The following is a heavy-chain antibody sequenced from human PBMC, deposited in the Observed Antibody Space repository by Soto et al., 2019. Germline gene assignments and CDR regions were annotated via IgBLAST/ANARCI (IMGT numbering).Heavy chain of an antibody. J-gene: IGHJ5*02. CDR3: AREEDDRKNTNWFDP. Sequence: ASVKVSCKASGYTFTSYGISWVRQAPGQGLEWMGWISAYNGNTNYAQKLQGRVTMTTDTSTSTAYMELRSLRSDDTAVYYCAREEDDRKNTNWFDPWGQGTLVTVSS. CDR2: ISAYNGNT. CDR1: GYTFTSYG. D-gene: IGHD1-1*01. V-gene: IGHV1-18*01.